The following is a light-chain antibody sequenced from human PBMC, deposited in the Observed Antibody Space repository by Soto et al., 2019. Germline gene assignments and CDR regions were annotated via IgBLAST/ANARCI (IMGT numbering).Light chain of an antibody. J-gene: IGLJ1*01. V-gene: IGLV2-14*01. CDR1: SSXVGXXXX. Sequence: QSALTQPXXVSXXPXXSIXXXXXXXSSXVGXXXXXSXXQQHPXKXXXXLISKVSNRPSGVSDRFSGSKSGNTASLTISGXQAEDEADYYCSSFTSAYTFVFGSGTKVTVL. CDR3: SSFTSAYTFV. CDR2: KVS.